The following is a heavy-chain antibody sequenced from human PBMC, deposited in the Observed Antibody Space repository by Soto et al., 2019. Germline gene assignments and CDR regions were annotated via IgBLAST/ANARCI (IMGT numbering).Heavy chain of an antibody. J-gene: IGHJ4*02. CDR1: GFTVSGHS. CDR2: ISATEGIT. D-gene: IGHD3-10*01. Sequence: EVQLLQSGGGLVQPGGSLRLSCAASGFTVSGHSMTWVRQAPGKGLEWISGISATEGITFYADSVRGRFTIARDKSKNTIYLKMSSLTVEDTSTYDCARWSGYVDLWAQGTLVTVSA. V-gene: IGHV3-23*01. CDR3: ARWSGYVDL.